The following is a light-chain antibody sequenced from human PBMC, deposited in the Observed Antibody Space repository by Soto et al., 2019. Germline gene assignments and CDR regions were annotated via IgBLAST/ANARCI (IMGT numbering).Light chain of an antibody. J-gene: IGKJ2*01. CDR3: QQYNNWPYT. Sequence: ELVMTQSPATLSVSPGERATLSCRATQSVSSTLAWYQQKPCQAPRLLIYGASTRGTGIPGRFSGSGSGTEFTPTIRSLQSEDFAVYYCQQYNNWPYTFGKGTKLQIK. CDR1: QSVSST. V-gene: IGKV3-15*01. CDR2: GAS.